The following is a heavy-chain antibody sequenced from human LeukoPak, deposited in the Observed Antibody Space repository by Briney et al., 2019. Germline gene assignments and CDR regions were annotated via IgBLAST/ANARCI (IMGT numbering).Heavy chain of an antibody. CDR2: ISYDGSNK. D-gene: IGHD5/OR15-5a*01. V-gene: IGHV3-30-3*01. CDR1: GFTFDDYA. Sequence: GGSLRLSCAASGFTFDDYAMHWVRQAPGKGLEWVAVISYDGSNKYYADSVKGRFTISRDNAKNSLYLQMNSLRTEDTAFYHCARGLNKYYYYSGMDVWGQGTTVTVSS. J-gene: IGHJ6*02. CDR3: ARGLNKYYYYSGMDV.